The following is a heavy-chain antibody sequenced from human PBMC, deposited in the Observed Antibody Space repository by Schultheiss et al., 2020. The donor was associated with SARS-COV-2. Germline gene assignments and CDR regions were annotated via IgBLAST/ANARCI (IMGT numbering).Heavy chain of an antibody. Sequence: GGSLRLSCVASGFTFSNYWMDWVRQAPGKGLQWVANIKQDGSVEHYVDSVRGRFIISRDNAKNTLDLQMNSLRVDDTAVYYCVKEGEEMGTSWGQGTLVTVSS. CDR2: IKQDGSVE. J-gene: IGHJ4*02. V-gene: IGHV3-7*03. CDR3: VKEGEEMGTS. D-gene: IGHD5-24*01. CDR1: GFTFSNYW.